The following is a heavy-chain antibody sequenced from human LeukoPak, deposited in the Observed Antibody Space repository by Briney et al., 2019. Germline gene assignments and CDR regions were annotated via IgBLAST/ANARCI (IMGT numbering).Heavy chain of an antibody. V-gene: IGHV4-34*01. CDR1: GGSFSGYY. J-gene: IGHJ1*01. D-gene: IGHD2-15*01. CDR2: INHSGST. Sequence: PSETLSLTCAVYGGSFSGYYWSWIRQPPGKGLEWIGEINHSGSTNYNPSLKSRVTISVDTSKNQFSLKLSSVIAADTAVYYCARVGSRMLPAGSVIQHWGQGTLVTVSS. CDR3: ARVGSRMLPAGSVIQH.